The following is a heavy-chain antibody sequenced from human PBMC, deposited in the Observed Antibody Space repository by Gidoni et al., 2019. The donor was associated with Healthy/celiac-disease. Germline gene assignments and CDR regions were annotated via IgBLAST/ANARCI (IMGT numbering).Heavy chain of an antibody. CDR2: INHSGST. CDR1: GGSFSGYY. CDR3: ARRGAMVRDYYYYYGMDV. D-gene: IGHD3-10*01. Sequence: QVQLQQWGAGLLKPSETLSLTCAVYGGSFSGYYWRWIRQPPGKGLEWIGEINHSGSTNYNPSLKSRVTISVDTSKNQFSLKLSSVTAADTAVYYCARRGAMVRDYYYYYGMDVWGQGTTVTVSS. V-gene: IGHV4-34*01. J-gene: IGHJ6*02.